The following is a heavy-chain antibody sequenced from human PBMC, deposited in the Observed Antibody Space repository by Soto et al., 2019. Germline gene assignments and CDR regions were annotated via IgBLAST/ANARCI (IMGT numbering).Heavy chain of an antibody. Sequence: QVQLVESGGGVVQPGRSLRLSCAASGIAFRNYGMHWVRQAPGRGLEWVAVISDDGSYKNTADSVRGRFTISRDNSKNTLYLPMNSLRAEDTGVYYCAKDRGQVRRYFGDVTDVWGQGTTVTVSS. V-gene: IGHV3-30*18. CDR1: GIAFRNYG. D-gene: IGHD3-9*01. CDR3: AKDRGQVRRYFGDVTDV. J-gene: IGHJ6*02. CDR2: ISDDGSYK.